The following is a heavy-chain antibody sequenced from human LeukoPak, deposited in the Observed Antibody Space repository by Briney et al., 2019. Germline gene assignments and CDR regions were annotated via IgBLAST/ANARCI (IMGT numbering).Heavy chain of an antibody. J-gene: IGHJ5*02. CDR2: IHTHGSF. Sequence: NPSETLSLTCAVSGGSFDDDYCSWICQPPGKGLEWIGEIHTHGSFYYTSYRMRRVSISMDTSKSQFALRLASVTAADTAFYYCARGRDRSKAGDLWGQGSVVTV. CDR3: ARGRDRSKAGDL. D-gene: IGHD5-24*01. CDR1: GGSFDDDY. V-gene: IGHV4-34*01.